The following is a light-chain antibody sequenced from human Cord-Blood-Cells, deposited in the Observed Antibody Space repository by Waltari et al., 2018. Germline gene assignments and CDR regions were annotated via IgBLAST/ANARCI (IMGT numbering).Light chain of an antibody. J-gene: IGKJ2*01. Sequence: EIVMTQSPATLSVSPGERATLSCRASQSVSSNLAWYQQKPGQAPRLLIYGASTRATGIPARFSGSGSWTEFTLTISSLQSEDFAVYYCQQYNNWPPRTFGQGTKLEIK. CDR3: QQYNNWPPRT. CDR1: QSVSSN. V-gene: IGKV3-15*01. CDR2: GAS.